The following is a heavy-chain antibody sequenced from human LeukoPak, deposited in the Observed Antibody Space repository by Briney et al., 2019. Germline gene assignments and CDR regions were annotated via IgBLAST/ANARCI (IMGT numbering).Heavy chain of an antibody. CDR3: AKDSLPLTGQNYYYYGMDV. CDR2: IWYDGSNK. V-gene: IGHV3-33*06. CDR1: GFTFSSYG. J-gene: IGHJ6*02. D-gene: IGHD1-20*01. Sequence: QPGRSLRLSCAASGFTFSSYGMHWVRQAPGKGLEWVAVIWYDGSNKYYADSVKGRFTISRGNSKNTLYLQMNSLRAEDTAVYYCAKDSLPLTGQNYYYYGMDVWGQGTTVTVSS.